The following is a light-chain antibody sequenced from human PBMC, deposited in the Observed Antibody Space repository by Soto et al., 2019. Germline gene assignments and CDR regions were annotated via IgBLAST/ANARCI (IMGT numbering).Light chain of an antibody. J-gene: IGKJ3*01. Sequence: DIQMTQSPSSLFASVGDRVTITCRASQIINTWLAWYQQRPGKAPKLLIYRASNLVNGVPSRFTGSGSGTEFTLTISSLQPDAFSIYYCQQYETYSGTFGPGTKVDL. CDR2: RAS. CDR3: QQYETYSGT. CDR1: QIINTW. V-gene: IGKV1-5*03.